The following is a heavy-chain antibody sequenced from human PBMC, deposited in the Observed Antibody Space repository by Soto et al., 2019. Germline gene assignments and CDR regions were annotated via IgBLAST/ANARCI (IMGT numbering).Heavy chain of an antibody. Sequence: EVQLVQSGGGLVQPGGSLRLSCVASGFTFSSSPMSWVRQVPGKGLEWISAIRNDGSSVYYVDSVKGRVTISRDNSKNTSSLRMRTLRAEDSAIYYCVRDRYTMSDFWCAFSTDWGQGSLVIVSS. D-gene: IGHD3-3*01. J-gene: IGHJ4*02. CDR2: IRNDGSSV. CDR3: VRDRYTMSDFWCAFSTD. V-gene: IGHV3-23*04. CDR1: GFTFSSSP.